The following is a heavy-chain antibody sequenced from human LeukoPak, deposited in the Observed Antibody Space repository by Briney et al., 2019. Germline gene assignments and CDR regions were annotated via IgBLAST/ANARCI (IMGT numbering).Heavy chain of an antibody. V-gene: IGHV1-46*01. CDR1: GYTFTSNY. J-gene: IGHJ4*02. CDR3: IGAYYYDSSGYFDY. D-gene: IGHD3-22*01. CDR2: ISPSGGST. Sequence: ASVKVSCKAFGYTFTSNYMHWVRQAPGQGPEWMGVISPSGGSTSYAQKFQGRVTMTRDMSTSTVYMELSSLRSEDTAVYYCIGAYYYDSSGYFDYWGQGTLVTVSS.